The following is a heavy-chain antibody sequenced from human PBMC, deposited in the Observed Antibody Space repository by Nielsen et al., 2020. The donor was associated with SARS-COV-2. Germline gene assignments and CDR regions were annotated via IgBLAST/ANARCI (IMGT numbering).Heavy chain of an antibody. D-gene: IGHD2-15*01. Sequence: GESLKISCAGSGFSFSNYSMNWVRQAPGKGLEWVSSISGDSYYIFYSDSVKGRFTISRDNGKNSLFLQMNSLRSEDTALYYCTRGFYSQSDYWGQGTTVTVSS. V-gene: IGHV3-21*01. CDR1: GFSFSNYS. CDR3: TRGFYSQSDY. CDR2: ISGDSYYI. J-gene: IGHJ4*03.